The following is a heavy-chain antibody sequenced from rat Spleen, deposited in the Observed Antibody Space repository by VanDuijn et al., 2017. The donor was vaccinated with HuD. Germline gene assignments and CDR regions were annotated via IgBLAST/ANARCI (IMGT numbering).Heavy chain of an antibody. CDR1: GYTFISYD. Sequence: QIQLQQSGAELAKPGSSVKISCKASGYTFISYDVSWIKQTTGQVLEYIGYINTEGGSIFYNEKFKGKATLTVDKSSSTSFMQLSSLTPEDTAVYYCARLSTTVPYYFDYWGQGVMVTVSS. CDR2: INTEGGSI. CDR3: ARLSTTVPYYFDY. V-gene: IGHV1-57*01. D-gene: IGHD1-1*01. J-gene: IGHJ2*01.